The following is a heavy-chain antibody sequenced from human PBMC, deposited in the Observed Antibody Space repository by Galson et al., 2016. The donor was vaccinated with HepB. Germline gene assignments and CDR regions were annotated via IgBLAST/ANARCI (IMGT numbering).Heavy chain of an antibody. D-gene: IGHD6-6*01. V-gene: IGHV1-18*01. J-gene: IGHJ4*02. CDR3: ARTYGSSAELDY. CDR2: ISGNTGNT. CDR1: GYSFITYG. Sequence: SVKVSCKASGYSFITYGIHWVRQAPGQRPEWMGWISGNTGNTNYAQNLQGRVTMTTDAATSTAYLELTSLTSDDTAVYYCARTYGSSAELDYWGQGTLVTVSS.